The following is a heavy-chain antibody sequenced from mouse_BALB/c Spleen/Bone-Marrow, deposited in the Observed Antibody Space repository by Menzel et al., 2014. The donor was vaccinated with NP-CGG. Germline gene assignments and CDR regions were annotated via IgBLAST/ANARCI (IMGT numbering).Heavy chain of an antibody. CDR1: GFTFSSIG. CDR3: ARQRDYFAMDY. J-gene: IGHJ4*01. CDR2: ISSRGTYT. V-gene: IGHV5-6*01. Sequence: EVQRVESGGDLVKPGGPLKLSCAAPGFTFSSIGMSWVRQTPDISLEGVATISSRGTYTYYPDSVKGRSTISRDNAKNTLYLQMSGLKSEDTAIYYCARQRDYFAMDYWGLGTSVTVSS.